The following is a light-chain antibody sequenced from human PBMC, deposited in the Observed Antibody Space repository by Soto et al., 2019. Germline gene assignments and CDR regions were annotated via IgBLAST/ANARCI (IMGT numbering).Light chain of an antibody. CDR2: GVD. CDR3: TSYTTSNTHVI. V-gene: IGLV2-14*01. Sequence: QSALTQPASVSGSPGQLITISCIGSSSDVGGYDFVSWYQHRPGKAPKLMIYGVDNRPSGVSDRFSGPKSGNTASLTISGLQAEDEADYYCTSYTTSNTHVIFGGGTQLTVL. J-gene: IGLJ2*01. CDR1: SSDVGGYDF.